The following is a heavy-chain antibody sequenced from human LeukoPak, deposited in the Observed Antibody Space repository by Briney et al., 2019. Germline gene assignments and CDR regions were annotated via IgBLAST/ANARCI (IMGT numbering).Heavy chain of an antibody. V-gene: IGHV3-23*01. CDR1: GFTFSSYA. CDR2: ISGSGGST. J-gene: IGHJ4*02. CDR3: ARGGSSSWFTGWDY. D-gene: IGHD6-13*01. Sequence: GGSLRLSCAASGFTFSSYAMSWVRQAPGKGLEWVSAISGSGGSTYYADSVKGRFTISRDNSKNTLYLQMNSLRAEDTAVYFCARGGSSSWFTGWDYWGQGTLVTVSS.